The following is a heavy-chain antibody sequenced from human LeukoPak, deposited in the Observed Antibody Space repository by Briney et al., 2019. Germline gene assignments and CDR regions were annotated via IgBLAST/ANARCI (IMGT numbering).Heavy chain of an antibody. CDR2: IYYSGST. CDR3: ARDSGPRFDY. J-gene: IGHJ4*02. V-gene: IGHV4-59*01. D-gene: IGHD6-19*01. CDR1: GGSISSYY. Sequence: PSETLSLTCTVSGGSISSYYWSWIRQPPGKGLEWIGYIYYSGSTNYNPSLKSRVTISVDTSKSQFSLKVSSVTAADTAVYYCARDSGPRFDYWGQGTLVTVSS.